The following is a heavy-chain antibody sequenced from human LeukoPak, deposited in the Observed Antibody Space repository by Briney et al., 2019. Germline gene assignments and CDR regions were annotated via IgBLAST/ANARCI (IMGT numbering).Heavy chain of an antibody. V-gene: IGHV4-34*01. CDR1: GVPFSNYY. CDR2: INHSGYT. D-gene: IGHD1-14*01. Sequence: SETLSLTCAVSGVPFSNYYWSWVRQSPRQGLEWIGEINHSGYTNYNPSLKSRVTMSIDTSKNQFSLILTSVTAADAGVYYCTRAVAGHPDWGQGALVTVSS. J-gene: IGHJ4*02. CDR3: TRAVAGHPD.